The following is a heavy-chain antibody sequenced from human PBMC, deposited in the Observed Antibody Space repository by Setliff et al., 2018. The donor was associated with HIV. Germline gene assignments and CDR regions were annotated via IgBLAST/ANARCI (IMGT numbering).Heavy chain of an antibody. CDR3: ARDQGYYYGSGSPLAFDI. CDR2: ISSNGGST. V-gene: IGHV3-64*01. CDR1: GFTFSSYA. Sequence: PGESLKISCAASGFTFSSYAMHWVRQAPGKGLEYVSAISSNGGSTYYANSVKGRFTISRDNSKNTLYLQMGSLRAEDMAVYYCARDQGYYYGSGSPLAFDIWGQGTMVTVSS. J-gene: IGHJ3*02. D-gene: IGHD3-10*01.